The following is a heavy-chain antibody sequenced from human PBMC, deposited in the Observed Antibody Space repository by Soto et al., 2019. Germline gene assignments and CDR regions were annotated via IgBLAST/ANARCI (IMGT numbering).Heavy chain of an antibody. CDR1: GFAFSSSA. Sequence: EVQLLESGGGLAQPGGSLRLSCAASGFAFSSSAMAWIRQTPGKGLQWVSAITVAGGGLYYADSVKGRFTISRDNSKKTLYLQMNSLSAEDTAQYFCAKWPPSPKMGVTSHWGQGTLVTVSS. V-gene: IGHV3-23*01. CDR2: ITVAGGGL. CDR3: AKWPPSPKMGVTSH. J-gene: IGHJ4*02. D-gene: IGHD1-26*01.